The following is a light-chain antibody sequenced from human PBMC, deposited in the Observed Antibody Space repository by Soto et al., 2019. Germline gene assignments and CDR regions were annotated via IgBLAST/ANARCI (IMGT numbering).Light chain of an antibody. CDR1: PSVTNY. J-gene: IGKJ5*01. CDR2: GAF. CDR3: QQRNIWPPVT. Sequence: EIVLTQSPSTLSLSPGERAPLSCSASPSVTNYLAWHQQKPGQPPRLLIYGAFNRAAGIPARFSGSGSGTDFTLTISSLEPEDSAVYYCQQRNIWPPVTFGQGTRLEI. V-gene: IGKV3-11*01.